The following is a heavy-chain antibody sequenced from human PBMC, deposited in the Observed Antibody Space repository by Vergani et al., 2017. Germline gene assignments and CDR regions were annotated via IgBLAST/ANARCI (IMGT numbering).Heavy chain of an antibody. CDR1: GGTFSSYA. V-gene: IGHV1-69*01. CDR2: FIPIFGTA. J-gene: IGHJ5*02. Sequence: QVQLVQSGAEVKKPGSSVKVSCKASGGTFSSYAISWVRQAPGQGLEWMGGFIPIFGTAHYAQKFQGRVTITADESTSTAYMELSSLRSEDTAVYYCARGDEYYDSSGYPPGWFYPWGQGTLVTVSS. D-gene: IGHD3-22*01. CDR3: ARGDEYYDSSGYPPGWFYP.